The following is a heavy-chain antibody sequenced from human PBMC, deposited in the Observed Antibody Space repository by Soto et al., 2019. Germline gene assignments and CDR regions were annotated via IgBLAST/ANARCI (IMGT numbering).Heavy chain of an antibody. Sequence: GGSLRLSCAASGFTFSSYAMTWVRQAPGQGLEWVASISGSVGTTNYADSVKGRFTISRDNSKNTAYLQMNSLRAEDTAVYYCAKDRGTSLDVPRYFHYYGMDVWGQGTTVTVSS. CDR1: GFTFSSYA. V-gene: IGHV3-23*01. D-gene: IGHD2-2*01. CDR3: AKDRGTSLDVPRYFHYYGMDV. J-gene: IGHJ6*02. CDR2: ISGSVGTT.